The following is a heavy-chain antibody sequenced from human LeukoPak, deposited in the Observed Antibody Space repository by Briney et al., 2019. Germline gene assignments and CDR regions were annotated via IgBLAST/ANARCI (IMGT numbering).Heavy chain of an antibody. Sequence: SETLSLTCAVYGGSFSGYYWSWIRQPPVKALEWIGEINHSGSTNYNPSLKSRVTISVDTSKNQFSLNLSSVTAADTAVYYCARGYSRAYSFDYWGQGTLVTVSS. D-gene: IGHD6-13*01. V-gene: IGHV4-34*01. J-gene: IGHJ4*02. CDR2: INHSGST. CDR1: GGSFSGYY. CDR3: ARGYSRAYSFDY.